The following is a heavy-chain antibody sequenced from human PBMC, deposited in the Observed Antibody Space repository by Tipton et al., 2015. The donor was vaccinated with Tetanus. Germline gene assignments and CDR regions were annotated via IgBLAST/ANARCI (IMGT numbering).Heavy chain of an antibody. D-gene: IGHD6-19*01. V-gene: IGHV5-51*01. CDR1: GYSCTSYW. J-gene: IGHJ3*02. CDR3: ARSRWLVQDAFDI. CDR2: IYPGDTDT. Sequence: QLVQSGAEVKKPGESLKISCKGSGYSCTSYWIGWVRQMPGKGLEWMRIIYPGDTDTRYSPSFQGQVTISADKSISSAYLQWSSLKASDTAMYYCARSRWLVQDAFDIWGQGTMVTVSS.